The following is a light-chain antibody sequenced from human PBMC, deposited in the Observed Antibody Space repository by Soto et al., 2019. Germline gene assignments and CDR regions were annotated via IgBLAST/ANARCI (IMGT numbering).Light chain of an antibody. J-gene: IGKJ4*01. V-gene: IGKV2-28*01. CDR1: QSLLHSNGYNY. CDR2: LGS. CDR3: MQALQTAFT. Sequence: DIVMTQSPLSLPVTPGEPASISCSSSQSLLHSNGYNYLDWYLQKPGQSPQLLIYLGSNRASGVPDRFSGSGSGTDFTLKISRVEAEDVGVYYCMQALQTAFTFGGGTKVDIK.